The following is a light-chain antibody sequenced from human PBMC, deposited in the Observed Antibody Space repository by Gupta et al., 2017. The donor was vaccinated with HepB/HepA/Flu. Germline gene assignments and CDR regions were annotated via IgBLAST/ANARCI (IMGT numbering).Light chain of an antibody. CDR3: NSRDSSRNFL. Sequence: SSELTQDPSVSVALGQTVRITCQGDKFRTYYASWYQQKPGQAPVLVIYAKNNRPSGIPDRFSGSSSGNTASLTISGAQAEDDAYYYCNSRDSSRNFLFGGGTRLTVL. V-gene: IGLV3-19*01. CDR2: AKN. J-gene: IGLJ2*01. CDR1: KFRTYY.